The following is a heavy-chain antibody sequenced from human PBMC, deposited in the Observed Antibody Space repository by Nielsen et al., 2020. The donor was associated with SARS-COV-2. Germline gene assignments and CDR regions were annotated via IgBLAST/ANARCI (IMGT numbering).Heavy chain of an antibody. CDR2: ISAYNGNT. CDR1: GYTFTSYG. V-gene: IGHV1-18*04. D-gene: IGHD3-22*01. J-gene: IGHJ4*02. CDR3: ARDYYLNPGGSDRADY. Sequence: ASVKVSCKASGYTFTSYGISWVRQAPGQGLEWMGWISAYNGNTNYAQKLQGSVTMTTDTSTSTAYMGLRSLRSDDTAVYYCARDYYLNPGGSDRADYWGQGTLVTVSS.